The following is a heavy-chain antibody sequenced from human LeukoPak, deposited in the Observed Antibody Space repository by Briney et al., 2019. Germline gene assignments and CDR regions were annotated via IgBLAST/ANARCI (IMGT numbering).Heavy chain of an antibody. J-gene: IGHJ4*02. CDR3: ARDSGGEQQLPWYYFDY. D-gene: IGHD6-13*01. CDR2: TRNRARSYTT. V-gene: IGHV3-72*01. Sequence: PAGSLRLSCAASGYILSDHYMDWVRQAPGKGLEWVGRTRNRARSYTTEYAASVKGRFTISRDDSKNSVLLQMNSLRAEDTAVYYCARDSGGEQQLPWYYFDYWGQGTLVTVSS. CDR1: GYILSDHY.